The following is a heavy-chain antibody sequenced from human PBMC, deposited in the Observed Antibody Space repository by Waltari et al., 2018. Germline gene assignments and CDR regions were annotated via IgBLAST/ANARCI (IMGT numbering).Heavy chain of an antibody. Sequence: EVQLVESGGGLVQPGGSLRLSCAASGFSTDYWLDWVRQAPGKGLGWVSRMKTDGTSITYADSVKGRFTISRDSAKNTYYLQMNGLRAEDTAVYYCTTNPGYWGQGPLVTVSS. CDR3: TTNPGY. CDR1: GFSTDYW. CDR2: MKTDGTSI. J-gene: IGHJ4*02. V-gene: IGHV3-74*03.